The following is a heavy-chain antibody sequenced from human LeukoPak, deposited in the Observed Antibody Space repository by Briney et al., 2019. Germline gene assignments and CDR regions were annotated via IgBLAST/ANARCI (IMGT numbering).Heavy chain of an antibody. CDR2: IRSTANGYAT. V-gene: IGHV3-73*01. D-gene: IGHD3-10*01. Sequence: GGSLRLSCAASGFTFSGSALHWVRQASGKGLEWVGRIRSTANGYATAYAASVKGRFTISRDDSKNTAYLQMDSLKTEDTAVYYCTGNYYGSGSYADFDYWGQGTLVTV. CDR1: GFTFSGSA. J-gene: IGHJ4*02. CDR3: TGNYYGSGSYADFDY.